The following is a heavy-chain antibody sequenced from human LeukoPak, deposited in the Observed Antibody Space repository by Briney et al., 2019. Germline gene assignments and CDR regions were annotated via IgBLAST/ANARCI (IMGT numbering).Heavy chain of an antibody. D-gene: IGHD3-9*01. CDR2: INPNSGGT. J-gene: IGHJ6*03. Sequence: ASVKVSCKASGYTFTGYYMHWVRQAPGQGLEWMGWINPNSGGTNYAQKFQGRVTMTRDTSISTAYMELSRLRSDDTAVYYCASEYYDILTGYHYMDVWGKGTTVTVSS. CDR1: GYTFTGYY. V-gene: IGHV1-2*02. CDR3: ASEYYDILTGYHYMDV.